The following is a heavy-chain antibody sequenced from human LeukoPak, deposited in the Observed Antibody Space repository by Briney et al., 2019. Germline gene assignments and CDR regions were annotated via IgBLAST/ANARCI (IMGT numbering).Heavy chain of an antibody. CDR1: GFTVSSNY. CDR2: ISSSSSTI. V-gene: IGHV3-48*04. D-gene: IGHD2-2*01. CDR3: ARDRGYCRGTTCYAYYFDS. Sequence: GGSLRLSCAASGFTVSSNYMSWVRQAPGKGLEWVSYISSSSSTIYYADSVKGRFTISRDNAKNSLYLQMNSLRAEDTAVYYCARDRGYCRGTTCYAYYFDSWGQGTLVTVSS. J-gene: IGHJ4*02.